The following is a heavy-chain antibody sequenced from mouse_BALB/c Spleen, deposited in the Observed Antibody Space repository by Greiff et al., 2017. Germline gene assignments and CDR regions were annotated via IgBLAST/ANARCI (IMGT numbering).Heavy chain of an antibody. J-gene: IGHJ2*01. V-gene: IGHV1-80*01. CDR1: GYAFSSYW. D-gene: IGHD1-1*01. Sequence: QVQLQQSGAELVRPGSSVKISCKASGYAFSSYWMNWVKQRPGQGLEWIGQIYPGDGDTNYNGKFKGKATLTADKSSSTAYMQLSSLTSEDSAVYFCARGGSYYGSSYFDYWGQGTTLTVSS. CDR2: IYPGDGDT. CDR3: ARGGSYYGSSYFDY.